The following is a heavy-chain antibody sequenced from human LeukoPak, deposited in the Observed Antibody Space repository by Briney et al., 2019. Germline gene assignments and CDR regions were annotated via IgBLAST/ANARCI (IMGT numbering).Heavy chain of an antibody. CDR2: IYYSGST. CDR3: ARESTNVSIDY. J-gene: IGHJ4*02. V-gene: IGHV4-31*03. Sequence: PSETLSLTCTVSGGSISSGGYYWSWIRQHPGKGLEWIGYIYYSGSTYYNPSLKSRVTISVDTSKNQFSLKLSSVTAADTAVYYCARESTNVSIDYWGQGTLVTVSS. CDR1: GGSISSGGYY. D-gene: IGHD1-1*01.